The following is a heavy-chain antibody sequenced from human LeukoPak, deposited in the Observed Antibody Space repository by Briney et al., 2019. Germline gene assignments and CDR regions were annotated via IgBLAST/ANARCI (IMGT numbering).Heavy chain of an antibody. CDR3: ARHEDWDGAGPIRAFDI. CDR1: GYSFTSYW. J-gene: IGHJ3*02. Sequence: GESLKISCKGSGYSFTSYWIGWVRQMPGKGLEWMGIIYPGDSDTRYSPSFQGQVTISADKSISTAYLQWSSLKASDTAMYYCARHEDWDGAGPIRAFDIWGQGTMVTVSS. CDR2: IYPGDSDT. D-gene: IGHD3-10*01. V-gene: IGHV5-51*01.